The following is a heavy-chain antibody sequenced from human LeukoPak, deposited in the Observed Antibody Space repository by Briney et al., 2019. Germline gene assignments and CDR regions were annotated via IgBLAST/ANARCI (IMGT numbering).Heavy chain of an antibody. CDR3: ARGAVGATRGSLDY. D-gene: IGHD1-26*01. Sequence: SVKVSCKASGGTFSSYAISWVRQAPRQGLEWMGGIIPIFGTANYAQKFQGRVTITADESTSTAYMELSSLRSEDTAVYYCARGAVGATRGSLDYWGQGTLVTVSS. J-gene: IGHJ4*02. CDR2: IIPIFGTA. V-gene: IGHV1-69*13. CDR1: GGTFSSYA.